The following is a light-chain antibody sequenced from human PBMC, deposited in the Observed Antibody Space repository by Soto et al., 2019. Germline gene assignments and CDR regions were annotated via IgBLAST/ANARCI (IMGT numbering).Light chain of an antibody. J-gene: IGKJ1*01. CDR3: QQYVNLTWT. Sequence: DIHMTQSPPSLSASVGDTVTITCRASQSISSYLNWYQQKTGQAPKILIYVESNWATGVPERFSGSGSGTDFTFTISRLQAEDVAIYYCQQYVNLTWTCGQGTKVDI. V-gene: IGKV1-33*01. CDR1: QSISSY. CDR2: VES.